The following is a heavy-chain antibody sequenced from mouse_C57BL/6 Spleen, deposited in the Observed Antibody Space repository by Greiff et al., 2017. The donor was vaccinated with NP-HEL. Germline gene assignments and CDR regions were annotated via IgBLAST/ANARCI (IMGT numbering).Heavy chain of an antibody. D-gene: IGHD1-1*01. CDR1: GYTFTSYW. CDR2: IDPSDSYT. Sequence: VQLQQPGAELVMPGASVKLSCKASGYTFTSYWMHWVKQRPGQGLEWIGEIDPSDSYTNYNQKFKGKSTLTVDKSSSTAYMQLSSLTSEDSAVYYCARRDYGSSYEDFDYWGQGTTLTVSS. J-gene: IGHJ2*01. CDR3: ARRDYGSSYEDFDY. V-gene: IGHV1-69*01.